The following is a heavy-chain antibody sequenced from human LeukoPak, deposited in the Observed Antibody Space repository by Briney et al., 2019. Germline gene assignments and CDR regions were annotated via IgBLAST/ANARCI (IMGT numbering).Heavy chain of an antibody. V-gene: IGHV4-59*08. CDR1: GGSISSYY. CDR2: IYYSGST. Sequence: ETLSLTCTVSGGSISSYYWSWIRQPPGKGLEWIGYIYYSGSTNYNPSLKSRVTISVDTSKNQFSLKLSSVIAADTAVYYCARSGGSGSYYLYWGQGTLVTVSS. D-gene: IGHD3-10*01. CDR3: ARSGGSGSYYLY. J-gene: IGHJ4*02.